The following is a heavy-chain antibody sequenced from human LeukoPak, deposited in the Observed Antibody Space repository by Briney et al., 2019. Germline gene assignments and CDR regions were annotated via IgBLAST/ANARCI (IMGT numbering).Heavy chain of an antibody. CDR2: IDWNGGST. V-gene: IGHV3-20*04. CDR1: GFTFADFG. D-gene: IGHD1-26*01. CDR3: ARAGGDGTYYYYYYYYYMDV. Sequence: GGSLRLSCAASGFTFADFGMSWVRQAPGKGLEWVSGIDWNGGSTGYADSVKGRFTISRDNAKNSLYLQMNSLRAEDTALYYCARAGGDGTYYYYYYYYYMDVWGKGTTVTVSS. J-gene: IGHJ6*03.